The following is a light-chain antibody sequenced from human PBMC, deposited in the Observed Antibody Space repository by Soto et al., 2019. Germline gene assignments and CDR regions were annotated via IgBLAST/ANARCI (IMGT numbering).Light chain of an antibody. CDR2: DAS. V-gene: IGKV1-5*01. CDR3: QQYKSYSPIT. J-gene: IGKJ5*01. Sequence: DIQMTQSPSTLSGSLGDRVTITCRASQTISSWLAWYQQKPGKAPKLLIYDASNLQSGVPSRFSGSVSGTEFTLTISSLQPDDFATYYCQQYKSYSPITFGQGTRLEI. CDR1: QTISSW.